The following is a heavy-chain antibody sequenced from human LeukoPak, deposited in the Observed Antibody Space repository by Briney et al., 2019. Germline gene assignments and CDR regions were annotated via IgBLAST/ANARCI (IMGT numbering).Heavy chain of an antibody. CDR1: GGSISSSSYY. D-gene: IGHD3-9*01. V-gene: IGHV4-39*07. CDR2: IYYSGST. J-gene: IGHJ6*03. CDR3: ARDKVLRYFDWFDYYYYMDV. Sequence: SETLSLTCTVSGGSISSSSYYWGWIRQPPGKGLEWIGSIYYSGSTYYNPSLKSRVTISVDTSKNQFSLKLSSVTAADTAVYYCARDKVLRYFDWFDYYYYMDVWGKGTTVTISS.